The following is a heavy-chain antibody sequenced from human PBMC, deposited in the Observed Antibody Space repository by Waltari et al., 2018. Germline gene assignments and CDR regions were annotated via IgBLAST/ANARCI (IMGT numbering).Heavy chain of an antibody. V-gene: IGHV3-23*01. J-gene: IGHJ4*02. CDR3: AKNPEWLLFLFDY. D-gene: IGHD3-3*01. CDR1: GFTFRSYA. Sequence: EVQLLESGGGLVQPGGSLRLSCAASGFTFRSYAMSWVRQAPGKGLEWVSAISGSGGSTYYADSVKGRFTISRDNSKNTLYLQMNSLRAEDTAVYYCAKNPEWLLFLFDYWGQGTLVTVSS. CDR2: ISGSGGST.